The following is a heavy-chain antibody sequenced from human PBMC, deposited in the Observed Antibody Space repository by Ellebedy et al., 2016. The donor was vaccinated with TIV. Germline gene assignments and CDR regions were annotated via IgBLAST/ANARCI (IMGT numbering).Heavy chain of an antibody. Sequence: AASVKVSCKGSGYTFTNHGITWVRQAPGQGLEWMGWVSAYNGDIKYAQKFQDRVTMPTDTSTSSGYMELRSLGSGDTAVYFCATGRSMIRGFDYWGQGTLVTVSS. CDR2: VSAYNGDI. J-gene: IGHJ4*02. CDR3: ATGRSMIRGFDY. D-gene: IGHD3-10*01. CDR1: GYTFTNHG. V-gene: IGHV1-18*01.